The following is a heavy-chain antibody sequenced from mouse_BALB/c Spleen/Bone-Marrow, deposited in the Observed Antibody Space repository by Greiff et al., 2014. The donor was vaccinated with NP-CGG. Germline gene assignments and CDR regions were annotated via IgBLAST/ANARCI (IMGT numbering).Heavy chain of an antibody. Sequence: LSLTCTVTGYSITSYFSWHWIRQFPGNKLEWMGYIHYSGTTVYNPSLKSRISITRDTSNNQFFLQLNSVTTEDTASYCCARLAGTPYNMDNWGQGTSVTVPS. J-gene: IGHJ4*01. D-gene: IGHD4-1*01. V-gene: IGHV3-1*02. CDR1: GYSITSYFS. CDR3: ARLAGTPYNMDN. CDR2: IHYSGTT.